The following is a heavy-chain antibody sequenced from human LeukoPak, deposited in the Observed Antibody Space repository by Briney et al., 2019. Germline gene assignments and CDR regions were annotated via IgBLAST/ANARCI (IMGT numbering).Heavy chain of an antibody. V-gene: IGHV1-2*02. CDR3: ARGPYSSSWFTYFDY. Sequence: VASVKVSCKASGGTFSSYAISWVRQAPGQGLEWMGWINPNSGGTNYAQKFQGRVTMTRDTSISTAYMELSRLRSDDTAVYYCARGPYSSSWFTYFDYWGQGTLVTVSS. CDR2: INPNSGGT. D-gene: IGHD6-13*01. CDR1: GGTFSSYA. J-gene: IGHJ4*02.